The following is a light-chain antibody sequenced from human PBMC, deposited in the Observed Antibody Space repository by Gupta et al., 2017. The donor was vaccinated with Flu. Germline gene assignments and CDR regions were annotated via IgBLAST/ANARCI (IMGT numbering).Light chain of an antibody. J-gene: IGKJ3*01. CDR2: GAS. Sequence: IVLTQSPGTLSLYTGERATLSCRASQSVSSSYLAWYQQKPGQAPKLLIYGASSRATGIPDRFSGSGSGTDFTLTISRLEPEDFAVYYCQQYGSSETFGPGTKVDIK. CDR3: QQYGSSET. CDR1: QSVSSSY. V-gene: IGKV3-20*01.